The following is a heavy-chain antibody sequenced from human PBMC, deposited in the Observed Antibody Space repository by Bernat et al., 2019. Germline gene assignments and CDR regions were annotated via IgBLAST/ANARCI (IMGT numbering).Heavy chain of an antibody. Sequence: EVYLVESGGGLVEPGGSLRLSCAASGFTFTYAWMYWVRQVPGKGLEWVGHIKTKVEGEATDYAAPVKGRFTISRDDSKNTVYVQMNSLEIEDTAVYYCSADVPHLGHGELEFWGQGSLVTVSS. V-gene: IGHV3-15*07. CDR2: IKTKVEGEAT. J-gene: IGHJ4*02. D-gene: IGHD3-10*01. CDR3: SADVPHLGHGELEF. CDR1: GFTFTYAW.